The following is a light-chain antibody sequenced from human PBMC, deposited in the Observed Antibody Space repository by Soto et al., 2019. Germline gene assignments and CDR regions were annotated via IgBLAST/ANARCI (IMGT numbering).Light chain of an antibody. J-gene: IGKJ2*02. CDR1: QSISSY. CDR2: AAS. V-gene: IGKV1-39*01. CDR3: QQIYGTLGT. Sequence: DSQMTPSPSSLSASVGDRVTITCRASQSISSYLNWYQQKPGKAPKLLIYAASSLESGVPSRFSDSGSGTDVTLTISSLQAEDYAPYYCQQIYGTLGTLGQGTKLEIK.